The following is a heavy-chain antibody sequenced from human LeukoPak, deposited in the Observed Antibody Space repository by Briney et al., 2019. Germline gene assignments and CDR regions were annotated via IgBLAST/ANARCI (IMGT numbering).Heavy chain of an antibody. CDR3: AKGRGILSPDY. D-gene: IGHD2-21*01. Sequence: PAGGSLRLSCAASGFTYSSYAMTWVRQAPGKGLEWVSLISSSGGSTYYADSVEGRFTISRDNSKNTLYLQISSLRDEDTAVYYCAKGRGILSPDYWGQGTLVTVSS. CDR2: ISSSGGST. V-gene: IGHV3-23*01. CDR1: GFTYSSYA. J-gene: IGHJ4*02.